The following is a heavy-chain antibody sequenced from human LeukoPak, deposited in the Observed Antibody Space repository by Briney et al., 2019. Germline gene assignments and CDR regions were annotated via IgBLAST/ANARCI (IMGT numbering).Heavy chain of an antibody. D-gene: IGHD6-19*01. CDR2: IYYPGST. V-gene: IGHV4-59*07. CDR1: GGSISSYY. CDR3: ARAGGWHFDY. J-gene: IGHJ4*02. Sequence: SDTLSLTCTVSGGSISSYYWSWIRQPPGKGLEWMGYIYYPGSTNYNPSLKRRVTISVDTSNSQFSLKLSSVTAADTAVYYCARAGGWHFDYWGQGTLVTVSS.